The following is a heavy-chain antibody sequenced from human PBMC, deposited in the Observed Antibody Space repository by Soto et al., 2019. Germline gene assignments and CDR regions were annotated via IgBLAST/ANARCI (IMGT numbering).Heavy chain of an antibody. D-gene: IGHD3-3*01. J-gene: IGHJ5*02. V-gene: IGHV4-34*10. CDR3: AKVSRITIFGGGWFDP. CDR2: INHRGQP. CDR1: GGSLSDSS. Sequence: SETLSLTCYVYGGSLSDSSGIWIPQPPGKGLEWIGEINHRGQPNYKPSPKSRTIISVDKSKNQVSLNLTSVTAADTAIYYCAKVSRITIFGGGWFDPWGQGTLVTVSS.